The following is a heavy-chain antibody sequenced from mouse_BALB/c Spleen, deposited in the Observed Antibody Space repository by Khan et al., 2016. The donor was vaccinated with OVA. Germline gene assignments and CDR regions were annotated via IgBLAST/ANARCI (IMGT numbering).Heavy chain of an antibody. CDR3: ARGGYSVFAY. V-gene: IGHV1-77*01. J-gene: IGHJ3*01. Sequence: QVQLQQSGPELVKPGASVKMSCKAPGYTFTDYVINWVKQRTGQGLEWIGDIYPGSGSTYYNEKFKGKAKLTADKSSNTAYMQLSSLTFEDSAVYFCARGGYSVFAYWGQGTLVTVSA. D-gene: IGHD1-1*01. CDR2: IYPGSGST. CDR1: GYTFTDYV.